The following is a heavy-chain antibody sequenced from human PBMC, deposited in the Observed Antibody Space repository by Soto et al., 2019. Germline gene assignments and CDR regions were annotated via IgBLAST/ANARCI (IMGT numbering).Heavy chain of an antibody. Sequence: QVQLQQWGAGLLKPSETLSLTCAVYGGSFSGYYWSWIRQPPGKGLEWIGEINHSGSTNYNPSLKSRVTISVDTSKNQFSLKLSSVTAADTAVYYCARESSGMTIFGVVIIVDVWGQGTTVTVS. CDR1: GGSFSGYY. D-gene: IGHD3-3*01. CDR2: INHSGST. J-gene: IGHJ6*02. CDR3: ARESSGMTIFGVVIIVDV. V-gene: IGHV4-34*01.